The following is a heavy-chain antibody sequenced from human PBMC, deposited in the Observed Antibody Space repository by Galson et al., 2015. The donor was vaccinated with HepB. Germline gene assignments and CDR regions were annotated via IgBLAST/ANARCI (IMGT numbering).Heavy chain of an antibody. Sequence: SLRLSCAASGFTFSSCWMTWVRQAPGKGLEWVASIKEDGSEKYYVDSVKGRFTIYRDNAKNSLYLQMDGLRVEDTAVYYCYSSYGYWGQGFLVTVSS. D-gene: IGHD4-11*01. CDR3: YSSYGY. CDR2: IKEDGSEK. J-gene: IGHJ4*02. CDR1: GFTFSSCW. V-gene: IGHV3-7*03.